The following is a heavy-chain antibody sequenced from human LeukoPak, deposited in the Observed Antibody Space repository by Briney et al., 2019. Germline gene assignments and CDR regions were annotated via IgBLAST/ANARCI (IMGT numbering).Heavy chain of an antibody. D-gene: IGHD3-3*01. Sequence: GGSLRLSCAASGFTFSSYAMSWVRQAPGKGLEWVSAISGSGGSTYYADSVKGRFTISRDNSKNTLYLQMNSLRAEDTAVYYCANPWITIFGVVIRGDDAFDIWGQGTMVTVSS. CDR3: ANPWITIFGVVIRGDDAFDI. J-gene: IGHJ3*02. V-gene: IGHV3-23*01. CDR1: GFTFSSYA. CDR2: ISGSGGST.